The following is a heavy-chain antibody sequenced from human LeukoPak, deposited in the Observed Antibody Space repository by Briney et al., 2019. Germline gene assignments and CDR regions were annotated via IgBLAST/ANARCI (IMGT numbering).Heavy chain of an antibody. CDR2: INPSGGTT. CDR1: GYTFTSYY. V-gene: IGHV1-46*01. J-gene: IGHJ4*02. D-gene: IGHD3-22*01. Sequence: ASAKVSCKASGYTFTSYYMHWVRQAPGQGLEWMGIINPSGGTTSYAQKFQGRVTMTRDTSTSTIYMELSSLRSEDTAVYYCARSLTGYYDSSGFWGQGTLVTVSS. CDR3: ARSLTGYYDSSGF.